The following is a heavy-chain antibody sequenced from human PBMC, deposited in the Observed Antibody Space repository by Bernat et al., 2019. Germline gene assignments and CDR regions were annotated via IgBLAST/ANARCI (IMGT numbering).Heavy chain of an antibody. J-gene: IGHJ4*02. Sequence: QVQLVESGGGLVKPGGSLRLSCAASGFTCSDYYINWIRQAPGKGLELVSYISSSGGTIYYADSVKGRFAISRDNAKNSLYLQMNSLRAEDTAVYYCARNPFGRDSSTFDYWGQGTLVTVSS. D-gene: IGHD6-6*01. CDR2: ISSSGGTI. V-gene: IGHV3-11*01. CDR1: GFTCSDYY. CDR3: ARNPFGRDSSTFDY.